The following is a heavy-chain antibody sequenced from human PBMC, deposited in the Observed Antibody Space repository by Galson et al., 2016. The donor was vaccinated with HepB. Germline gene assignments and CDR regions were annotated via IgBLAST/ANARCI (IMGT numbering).Heavy chain of an antibody. V-gene: IGHV4-59*01. D-gene: IGHD5-18*01. CDR3: ARGTLSGTGNSCFYQYFDL. Sequence: LRLSCAASGFTFSTYTMNWVRQAPGKGLEWIGYVHSSGSSFYNPSLRGRVTISVDTSKNHFSLKLDSVTAADTAVYFCARGTLSGTGNSCFYQYFDLWGRGILVTVSS. CDR2: VHSSGSS. J-gene: IGHJ2*01. CDR1: GFTFSTYT.